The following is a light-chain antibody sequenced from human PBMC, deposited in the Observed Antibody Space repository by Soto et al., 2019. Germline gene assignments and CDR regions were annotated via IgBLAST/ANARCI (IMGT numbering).Light chain of an antibody. CDR1: QTISSW. CDR2: KAS. Sequence: DIQMTQSPSALSGSLGDRCTITCRASQTISSWLAWYQQKPGKAPKLLIYKASTLKSGVPSRFSGSGSGTEFTLTISSLQPDDFATYYCQHYNSYSEAFGQGTKVDIK. J-gene: IGKJ1*01. V-gene: IGKV1-5*03. CDR3: QHYNSYSEA.